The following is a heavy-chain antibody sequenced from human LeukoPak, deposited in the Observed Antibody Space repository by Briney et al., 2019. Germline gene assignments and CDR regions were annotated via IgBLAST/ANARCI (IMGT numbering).Heavy chain of an antibody. V-gene: IGHV4-34*01. D-gene: IGHD4-11*01. CDR2: INHSGST. CDR3: ASTSTVTYYYYYGMDV. CDR1: GGSFSGYY. J-gene: IGHJ6*02. Sequence: SETLSLTCAVYGGSFSGYYWSWIRQPPGKGLEWIGEINHSGSTNYNPSLKSRVTISVDTSKNQFSLKLSSVTAADTAVYYCASTSTVTYYYYYGMDVWGQGTTVTVPS.